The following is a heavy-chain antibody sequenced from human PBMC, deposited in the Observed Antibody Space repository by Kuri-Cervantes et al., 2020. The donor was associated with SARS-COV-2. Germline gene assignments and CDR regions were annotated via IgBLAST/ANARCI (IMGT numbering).Heavy chain of an antibody. CDR2: INQDGSEK. CDR3: ARDGWGSTSHNWFDT. V-gene: IGHV3-7*04. Sequence: GGSLRLSCAASGFTVSSNYMSWVRQAPGKGLEWVANINQDGSEKYYVGSVKGRFTISRDNAKNSLYLQMNSLRAEDTAVYYCARDGWGSTSHNWFDTWGQGTLVTVSS. D-gene: IGHD2-2*01. CDR1: GFTVSSNY. J-gene: IGHJ5*02.